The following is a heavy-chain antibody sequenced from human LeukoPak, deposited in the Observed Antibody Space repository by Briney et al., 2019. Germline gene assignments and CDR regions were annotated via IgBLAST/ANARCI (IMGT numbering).Heavy chain of an antibody. CDR3: ASVEGALFDY. Sequence: SVKVSCKASGGTFISYAISWVRQAPGQGLEWMGGIIPIFGTANYAQKFRGRVTINADKSTRTAYMELSSLRSEDTAVYYCASVEGALFDYWGQGTLGTVSS. J-gene: IGHJ4*02. CDR1: GGTFISYA. V-gene: IGHV1-69*06. D-gene: IGHD2-21*01. CDR2: IIPIFGTA.